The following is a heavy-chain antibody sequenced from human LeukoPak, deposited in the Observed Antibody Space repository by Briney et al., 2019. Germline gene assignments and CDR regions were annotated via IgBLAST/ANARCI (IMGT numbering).Heavy chain of an antibody. J-gene: IGHJ4*02. D-gene: IGHD3-10*01. CDR1: GYKFTDSY. CDR3: ARVNDYGSGSWGDY. V-gene: IGHV1-2*02. Sequence: ASVKVSCKASGYKFTDSYIHWVRQAPGQGLEWMGWIFPKSGKAKYSQTFQGRVTMTRDTSVDTVYMEVIRLTPDDTAVYYCARVNDYGSGSWGDYWGQGTLVTVSS. CDR2: IFPKSGKA.